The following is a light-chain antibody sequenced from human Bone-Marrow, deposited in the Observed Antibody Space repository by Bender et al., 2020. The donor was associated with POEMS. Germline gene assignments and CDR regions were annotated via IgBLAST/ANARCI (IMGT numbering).Light chain of an antibody. Sequence: QSVLTQPPSASGTPGQRVTISCSGSSSSIGSNYVDWYQQFPGTAPKLLIYRNNQRPAGVPDRFSGSRSGTSASLDISGLRSDDEADYYCSTWDDRLNAWLFGGGTKLTVL. J-gene: IGLJ3*02. CDR1: SSSIGSNY. CDR3: STWDDRLNAWL. CDR2: RNN. V-gene: IGLV1-47*01.